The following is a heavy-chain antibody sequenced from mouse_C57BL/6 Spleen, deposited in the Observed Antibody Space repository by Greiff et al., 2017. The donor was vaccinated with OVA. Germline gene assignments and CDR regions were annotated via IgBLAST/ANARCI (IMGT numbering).Heavy chain of an antibody. CDR3: VREGGSNHYYAMDY. D-gene: IGHD2-5*01. CDR1: GFTFNTYA. Sequence: EVKLVESGGGLVQPKGSLKLSCAASGFTFNTYAMHWVRQAPGKGLEWVARIRSKSSNYATYYADSVKDRFTISRDNSQSMLYLQMNNLKAEDTAMYYCVREGGSNHYYAMDYWGQGTSVTVSS. J-gene: IGHJ4*01. CDR2: IRSKSSNYAT. V-gene: IGHV10-3*01.